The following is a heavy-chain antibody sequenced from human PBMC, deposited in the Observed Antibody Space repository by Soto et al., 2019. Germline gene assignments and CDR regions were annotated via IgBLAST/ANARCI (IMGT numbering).Heavy chain of an antibody. Sequence: QVQLLESEGGVVQPWRSLRLSWAASGFTFSSYGIHWVRQAAGKGLEWVAVISYDGSNIHYADSVKGRFTISRTNSTKTLYLRINRMRAEETAVYYCAKGAYYDYVWGGYRPRGFAFWGRGTLVTVSS. CDR3: AKGAYYDYVWGGYRPRGFAF. J-gene: IGHJ4*02. CDR1: GFTFSSYG. CDR2: ISYDGSNI. V-gene: IGHV3-30*18. D-gene: IGHD3-16*02.